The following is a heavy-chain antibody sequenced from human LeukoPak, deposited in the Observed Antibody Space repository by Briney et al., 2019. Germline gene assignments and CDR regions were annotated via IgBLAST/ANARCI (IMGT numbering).Heavy chain of an antibody. Sequence: SVKVSCKASGGTFSSYAISWVRQAPGQGLEWMGGIIPIFGTANYAQKFQGRVTITADESTSTAYMELSSLRAEDTAVCYCARSWRGSGSYYNAEMGWAVDNFDIWGQGTMVTVSS. D-gene: IGHD3-10*01. CDR1: GGTFSSYA. CDR3: ARSWRGSGSYYNAEMGWAVDNFDI. V-gene: IGHV1-69*01. CDR2: IIPIFGTA. J-gene: IGHJ3*02.